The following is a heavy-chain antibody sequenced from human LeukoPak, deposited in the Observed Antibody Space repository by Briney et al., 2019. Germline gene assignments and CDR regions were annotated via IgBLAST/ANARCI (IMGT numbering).Heavy chain of an antibody. CDR1: GGSISSYY. CDR3: ARDSSSWYLFDY. J-gene: IGHJ4*02. V-gene: IGHV4-59*01. Sequence: KPSETLSLTCTVSGGSISSYYWSWIRQPPGKGLEWIGYIYYSGSTNYNPSLKSRVTISVDTSKNQFSLKLCSVTAADTAVYYCARDSSSWYLFDYWGQGTLVTVSS. CDR2: IYYSGST. D-gene: IGHD6-13*01.